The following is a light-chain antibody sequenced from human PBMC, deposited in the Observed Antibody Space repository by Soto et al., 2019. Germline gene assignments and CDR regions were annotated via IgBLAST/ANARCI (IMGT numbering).Light chain of an antibody. Sequence: LTHPRSVSGSPGQSVTISCTGTSSDVGSYNLVSWYQQHPGKAPKLMIYEGSKRPSGVSNRFSGSKSGNTASLTISGLQAEDEADYYCCSYAGSSTFGVFGGGTKVTVL. CDR2: EGS. V-gene: IGLV2-23*03. CDR1: SSDVGSYNL. J-gene: IGLJ2*01. CDR3: CSYAGSSTFGV.